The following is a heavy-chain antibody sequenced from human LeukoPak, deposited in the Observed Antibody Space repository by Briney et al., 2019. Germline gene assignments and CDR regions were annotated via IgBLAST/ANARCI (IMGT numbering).Heavy chain of an antibody. V-gene: IGHV1-69*04. Sequence: SVKVSCKASGGTFSSYAISWVRQAPGQGLEWMGRIIPILGIANYAQKFQGRVTITADKSTSTAYVELSSLRSEDTAVYYCARERGATRHIDYWGQGTLVTVSS. D-gene: IGHD5-12*01. CDR1: GGTFSSYA. CDR2: IIPILGIA. J-gene: IGHJ4*02. CDR3: ARERGATRHIDY.